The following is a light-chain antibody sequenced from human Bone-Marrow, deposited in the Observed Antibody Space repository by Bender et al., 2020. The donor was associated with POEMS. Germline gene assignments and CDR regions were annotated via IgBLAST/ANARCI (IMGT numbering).Light chain of an antibody. J-gene: IGLJ3*02. CDR2: EVS. CDR3: VAWDASLNGWV. CDR1: SSDVGSYDR. V-gene: IGLV2-18*01. Sequence: QSALTQPASVSGSPGQSITISCTGTSSDVGSYDRVSWYQQSPGTAPKLIIYEVSDRPSGVPDRFSGSKSGTSASLAITGLQSDDEAIYFCVAWDASLNGWVFGGGTKLTVL.